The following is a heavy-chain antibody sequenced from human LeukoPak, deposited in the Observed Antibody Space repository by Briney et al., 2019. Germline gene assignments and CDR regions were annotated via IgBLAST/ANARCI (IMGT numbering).Heavy chain of an antibody. D-gene: IGHD5-24*01. Sequence: QPGGSLRLSCAASGFTFSSYAMSWVRQAPGKGLEWVSAISGAADTYYADSVKGRFTISRDNSKNTLYLQMNSLRAEDTATYYCAKPGDDYNFRFDYWGQGTLVTVSS. CDR3: AKPGDDYNFRFDY. CDR1: GFTFSSYA. V-gene: IGHV3-23*01. J-gene: IGHJ4*02. CDR2: ISGAADT.